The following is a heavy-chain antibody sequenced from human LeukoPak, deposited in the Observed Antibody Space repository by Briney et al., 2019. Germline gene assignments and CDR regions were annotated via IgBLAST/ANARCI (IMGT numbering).Heavy chain of an antibody. Sequence: PSETLSLTCTVSGYSISSGFYWGWIRQPPGKGLEWIGSIYHSGSTYYNPSLKSRVTISVDMSKNQFSLKLTSVTAADTAVYYCARGSRYNWNDVDWFDPWGQGTLVTVSS. CDR2: IYHSGST. V-gene: IGHV4-38-2*02. J-gene: IGHJ5*02. CDR1: GYSISSGFY. D-gene: IGHD1-20*01. CDR3: ARGSRYNWNDVDWFDP.